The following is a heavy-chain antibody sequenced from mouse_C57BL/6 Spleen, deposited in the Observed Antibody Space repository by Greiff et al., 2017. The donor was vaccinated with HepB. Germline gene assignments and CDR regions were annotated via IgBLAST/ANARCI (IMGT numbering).Heavy chain of an antibody. CDR2: IDPSDSYT. CDR1: GYTFTSYW. V-gene: IGHV1-59*01. CDR3: ARWELGRRGYFDV. D-gene: IGHD4-1*01. Sequence: VQLQQSGAELVRPGTSVKLSFKASGYTFTSYWMHWVKQRPGQGLEWIGVIDPSDSYTNYNQKFKGKATLTVDTSSSTAYMQLSSLPSEDSAVYYWARWELGRRGYFDVWGTGTTVTVSS. J-gene: IGHJ1*03.